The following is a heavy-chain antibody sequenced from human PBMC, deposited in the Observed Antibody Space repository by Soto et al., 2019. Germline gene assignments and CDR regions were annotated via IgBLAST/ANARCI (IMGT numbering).Heavy chain of an antibody. J-gene: IGHJ4*02. Sequence: SETLSLTCTVSCGTISSGDYYGSWIRQPPGKGLEWIGYIYYSGSTYYNPSLKSRVTISVDTSKNQFSLKLSSVTAADTAVYYCARGIGYNWNPDNFDYWGQGTLVTVSS. V-gene: IGHV4-30-4*01. CDR1: CGTISSGDYY. CDR3: ARGIGYNWNPDNFDY. CDR2: IYYSGST. D-gene: IGHD1-20*01.